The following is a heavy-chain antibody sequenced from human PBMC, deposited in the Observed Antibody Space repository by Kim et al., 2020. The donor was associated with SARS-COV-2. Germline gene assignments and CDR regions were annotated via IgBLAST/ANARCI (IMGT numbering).Heavy chain of an antibody. Sequence: SETLSLTCTVSGGSISSYYWSWIRQPPGKGLEWIGYIYYSGSTNYNPSLKSRVTISVDTSKNQFSLKLISVTAADTAVYYCVRVKVTTVTWSDWYFDLWGRGTLVTVSS. J-gene: IGHJ2*01. D-gene: IGHD4-17*01. CDR2: IYYSGST. CDR1: GGSISSYY. V-gene: IGHV4-59*01. CDR3: VRVKVTTVTWSDWYFDL.